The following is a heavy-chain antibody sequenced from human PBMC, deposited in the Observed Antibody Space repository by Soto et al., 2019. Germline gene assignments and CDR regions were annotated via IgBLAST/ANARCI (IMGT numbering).Heavy chain of an antibody. J-gene: IGHJ6*02. CDR2: ISAYNGNT. CDR1: RYTFTRYG. CDR3: ARERTTVTPYYCYYGLDV. V-gene: IGHV1-18*01. Sequence: SVTVSRKPSRYTFTRYGISWLRQAPAQGLEWMGWISAYNGNTNYAQKLQGRVTMTTDTSPSTAYMELRGLRSDDTAVYYCARERTTVTPYYCYYGLDVWGQGTTVTVSS. D-gene: IGHD4-17*01.